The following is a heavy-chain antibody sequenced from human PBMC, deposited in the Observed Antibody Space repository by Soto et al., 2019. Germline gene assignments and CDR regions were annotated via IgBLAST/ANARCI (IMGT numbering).Heavy chain of an antibody. D-gene: IGHD2-21*01. CDR1: GFSFNYA. Sequence: DVHLLESGGGLVQPGGSLRLSCVVSGFSFNYAIIWVRQAPGKGQEWVSGITGGGSTEYAASVKGRFTISRDNSKNTVHLQMNSLRAEDTAMYYCAKDAVYNDGLWLVSDWGQGTLVTVS. V-gene: IGHV3-23*01. CDR2: ITGGGST. J-gene: IGHJ4*02. CDR3: AKDAVYNDGLWLVSD.